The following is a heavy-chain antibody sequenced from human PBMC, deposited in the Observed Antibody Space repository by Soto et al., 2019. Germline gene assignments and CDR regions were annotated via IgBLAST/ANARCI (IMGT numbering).Heavy chain of an antibody. Sequence: QVQLVQSGAEVKKPGSSVKVSCKASGGTFSSYSINWVRQAPGQGLEWMGEIIPIFGTANYAQKFQGTVTITADESTSTAHMELSSLRSEDTAVYYCARDGGRHSGGIDYWGQGTLVTVSS. J-gene: IGHJ4*02. V-gene: IGHV1-69*01. CDR1: GGTFSSYS. D-gene: IGHD1-26*01. CDR2: IIPIFGTA. CDR3: ARDGGRHSGGIDY.